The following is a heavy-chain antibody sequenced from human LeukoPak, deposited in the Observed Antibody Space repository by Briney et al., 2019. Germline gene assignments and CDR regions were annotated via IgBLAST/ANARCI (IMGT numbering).Heavy chain of an antibody. V-gene: IGHV3-23*01. CDR3: AYGDSSYYYGMDV. D-gene: IGHD4-17*01. Sequence: PGGSLRLSCAASGFTFSSYAMSWVRQAPGKGLEWVSAISGSGGSTYYADSVKGRFTISRDNSKNTLYLQMNSLRAEDTAVYYCAYGDSSYYYGMDVWGQGTTVTVSS. J-gene: IGHJ6*02. CDR1: GFTFSSYA. CDR2: ISGSGGST.